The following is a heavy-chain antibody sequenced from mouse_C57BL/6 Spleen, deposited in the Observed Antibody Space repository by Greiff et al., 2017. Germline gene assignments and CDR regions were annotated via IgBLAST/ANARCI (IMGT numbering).Heavy chain of an antibody. CDR2: IDPSDSYT. J-gene: IGHJ2*01. CDR3: ARYRDYFDY. CDR1: GYTFTSYW. Sequence: QVQLQQPGAELVMPGASVKLSCKASGYTFTSYWMHWVKQRPGQGLAWIGEIDPSDSYTNYNQQFKGKSTLTVDKSSSTAYMQLSSLTSEDSAVYYCARYRDYFDYWGQGTTLTVSS. V-gene: IGHV1-69*01.